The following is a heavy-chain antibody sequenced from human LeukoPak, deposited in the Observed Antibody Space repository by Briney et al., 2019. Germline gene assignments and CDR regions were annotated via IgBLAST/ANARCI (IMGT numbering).Heavy chain of an antibody. J-gene: IGHJ4*02. CDR1: GFTFSSYS. D-gene: IGHD3-10*01. V-gene: IGHV3-74*01. CDR2: INSDGGTT. Sequence: GGSLRLSCAASGFTFSSYSMNWVRQAPGKGLVWVSGINSDGGTTTYADSVKGRFTISRDNAKNTLYLQMNNLRAEDTAIYYCATDYYVSGSYYRLFYWGQGTLVTVSS. CDR3: ATDYYVSGSYYRLFY.